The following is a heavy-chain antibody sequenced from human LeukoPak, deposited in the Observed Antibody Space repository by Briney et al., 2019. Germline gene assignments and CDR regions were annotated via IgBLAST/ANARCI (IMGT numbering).Heavy chain of an antibody. CDR1: GYTFTGYY. J-gene: IGHJ6*02. D-gene: IGHD3-9*01. CDR2: INPNSGGL. CDR3: ARDFRFDWLLGIYYYYGMDV. Sequence: ASVKVSCKASGYTFTGYYMHWVRQAPGQGLAWMGWINPNSGGLNYAQKFQGRVTMTRDTSISKAYMELSRLRSDDTAVYYCARDFRFDWLLGIYYYYGMDVWGQGTTVTVSS. V-gene: IGHV1-2*02.